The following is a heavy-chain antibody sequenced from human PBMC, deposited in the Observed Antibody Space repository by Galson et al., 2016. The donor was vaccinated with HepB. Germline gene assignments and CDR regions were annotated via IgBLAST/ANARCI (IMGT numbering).Heavy chain of an antibody. D-gene: IGHD3-10*01. J-gene: IGHJ6*02. V-gene: IGHV3-11*06. CDR3: ARMGRTYYYYGMDV. CDR2: ITSSSTYT. Sequence: SLRLSYAASGFTFSDSYMTWIRQAPGKGLEWVSYITSSSTYTDYAASVKGRFTISRDNAENSLYLQMNSLRAEDTAVYYCARMGRTYYYYGMDVWGQGTTVTVSS. CDR1: GFTFSDSY.